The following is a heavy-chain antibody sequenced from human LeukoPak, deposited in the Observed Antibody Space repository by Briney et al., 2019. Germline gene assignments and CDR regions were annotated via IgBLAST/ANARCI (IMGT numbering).Heavy chain of an antibody. CDR3: AKLVGYYIDF. Sequence: GGSLGLSCAASGFTFSNYAMSWVRQAPGKGLEWVSAISGSGGSTYYADSVKGRFTISRDNSKNTLHLQMNSLRAEDTAVYYCAKLVGYYIDFWGQGTLVTVSS. CDR2: ISGSGGST. J-gene: IGHJ4*02. D-gene: IGHD2-8*02. V-gene: IGHV3-23*01. CDR1: GFTFSNYA.